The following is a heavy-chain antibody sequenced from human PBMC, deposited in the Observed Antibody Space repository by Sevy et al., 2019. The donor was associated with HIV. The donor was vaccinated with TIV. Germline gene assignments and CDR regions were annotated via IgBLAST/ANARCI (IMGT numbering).Heavy chain of an antibody. J-gene: IGHJ4*02. CDR3: ARGRQAYVVVVPSTVPFDY. CDR1: GGSFSGYY. D-gene: IGHD2-2*01. V-gene: IGHV4-34*01. Sequence: SETLSLTCAVYGGSFSGYYWNWIRQSPGKGLEWIGEINHTGDLKYNPSLKRRVTISVDASKNQVSLHLNSVTGADTAVHYCARGRQAYVVVVPSTVPFDYWGQGTLVTVSS. CDR2: INHTGDL.